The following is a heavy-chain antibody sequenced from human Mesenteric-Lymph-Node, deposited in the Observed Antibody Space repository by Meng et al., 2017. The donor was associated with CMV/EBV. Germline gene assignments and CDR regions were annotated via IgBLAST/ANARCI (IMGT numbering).Heavy chain of an antibody. CDR3: ARVATPGLSLSDYYFDY. D-gene: IGHD6-13*01. CDR1: GFTFSSYG. Sequence: GGSLRLSCAASGFTFSSYGMTWVRQAPGKGLEWVSGINWNGRRTDYADSLKGRFTVSRDNAKNSLYLQMDSLRAEDTALYYCARVATPGLSLSDYYFDYWGQGALVTVSS. J-gene: IGHJ4*02. V-gene: IGHV3-20*04. CDR2: INWNGRRT.